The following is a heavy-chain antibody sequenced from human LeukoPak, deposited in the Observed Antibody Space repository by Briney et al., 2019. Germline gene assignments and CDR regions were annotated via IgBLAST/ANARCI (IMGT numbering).Heavy chain of an antibody. CDR2: ISGSGGGT. Sequence: QPGGSLRLSCAASGFTFSSYAMSWVRQAPGKGLEWVSAISGSGGGTYYADSVKGRFTISRDNSKNTLYLQMNSLRAEDTAVYYCAKSSSSYSSSWLVDYWGQGTLVTVSS. J-gene: IGHJ4*02. CDR3: AKSSSSYSSSWLVDY. V-gene: IGHV3-23*01. D-gene: IGHD6-13*01. CDR1: GFTFSSYA.